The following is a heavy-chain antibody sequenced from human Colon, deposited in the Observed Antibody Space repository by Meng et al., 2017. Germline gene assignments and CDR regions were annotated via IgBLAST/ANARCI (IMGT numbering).Heavy chain of an antibody. CDR3: ARDHGYSYGLPLDY. Sequence: QVQLQHSGPGLVKPSQTLALTCVIFGDSVPSNTAAWNWTRQSPSRGLEWLGRTYYSSKWYNEYAVSVKSRMTFNADTSKNQVSLQVNSVTPEDTAVYYCARDHGYSYGLPLDYWGQGILVTVSS. CDR1: GDSVPSNTAA. J-gene: IGHJ4*02. V-gene: IGHV6-1*01. CDR2: TYYSSKWYN. D-gene: IGHD5-18*01.